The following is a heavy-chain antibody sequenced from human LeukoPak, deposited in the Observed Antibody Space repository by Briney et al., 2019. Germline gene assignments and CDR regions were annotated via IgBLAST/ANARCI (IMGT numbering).Heavy chain of an antibody. CDR1: GFTFDDYG. Sequence: GGSLRPSCAASGFTFDDYGMHWVRQVPGKGLEWVALISGDGGDTYYADSVRGRFTISRDNSENSLFLQMNSLRPEDTALYYCAKDRLYSGTTFDSWGQGTLATVSS. D-gene: IGHD1-1*01. CDR3: AKDRLYSGTTFDS. CDR2: ISGDGGDT. V-gene: IGHV3-43*02. J-gene: IGHJ4*02.